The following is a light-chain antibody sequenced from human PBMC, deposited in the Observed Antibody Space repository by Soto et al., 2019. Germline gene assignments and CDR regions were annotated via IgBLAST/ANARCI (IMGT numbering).Light chain of an antibody. V-gene: IGLV2-14*01. CDR3: SSYTSSDTLTV. CDR2: LVN. CDR1: SSDVGRYNY. J-gene: IGLJ3*02. Sequence: QSALTQPASVSGSPGQSITISCTGTSSDVGRYNYVSWYQQHPGKAPKLLIYLVNSRPSGVSHRFSGSKSGNTASLTISGLQAEDEAYYYCSSYTSSDTLTVFGGGTKL.